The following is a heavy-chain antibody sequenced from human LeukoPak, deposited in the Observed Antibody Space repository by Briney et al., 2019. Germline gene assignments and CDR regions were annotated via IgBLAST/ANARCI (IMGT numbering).Heavy chain of an antibody. CDR3: ATRLQYQYYYYYYMDV. Sequence: GGSLRLSCAVSGLSVNINHMNWVRQAPGKGLEWVSAISGSGGSTYYADSVKGRFTISRDNSKNTLYLQMNSLRAEDTAVYYCATRLQYQYYYYYYMDVWGKGTTVTVSS. CDR1: GLSVNINH. CDR2: ISGSGGST. J-gene: IGHJ6*03. V-gene: IGHV3-23*01. D-gene: IGHD4-11*01.